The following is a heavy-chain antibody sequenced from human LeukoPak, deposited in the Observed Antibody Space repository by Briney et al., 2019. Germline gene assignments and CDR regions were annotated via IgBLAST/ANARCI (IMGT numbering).Heavy chain of an antibody. CDR2: IKQDGSEK. D-gene: IGHD3-3*01. CDR3: TRDFGRSSYYFDF. V-gene: IGHV3-7*01. CDR1: GFTFNGYW. Sequence: GGSLRLSCAASGFTFNGYWTSWVRQAPGKGLEWVANIKQDGSEKYYVDSVRGRLTISRDNAENSLFLQMNRLRVEDTAVYYCTRDFGRSSYYFDFWGQGTLVTVSS. J-gene: IGHJ4*02.